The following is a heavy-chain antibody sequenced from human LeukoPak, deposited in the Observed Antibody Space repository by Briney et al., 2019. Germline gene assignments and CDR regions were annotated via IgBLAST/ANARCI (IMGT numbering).Heavy chain of an antibody. CDR1: GYSFARYS. J-gene: IGHJ5*02. D-gene: IGHD6-6*01. V-gene: IGHV1-46*01. CDR2: INPSGGST. CDR3: ARDTGLAARYVS. Sequence: ASVKGSCKASGYSFARYSLHWVRQAPGQGLEWMGVINPSGGSTTYAQKFQGRVSLTRDMYTSTGQMELSSLTSEDTAVYLCARDTGLAARYVSWGQGTLVTVSS.